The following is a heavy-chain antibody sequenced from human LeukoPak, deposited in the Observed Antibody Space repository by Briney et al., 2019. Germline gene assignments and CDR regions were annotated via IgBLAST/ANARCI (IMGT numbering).Heavy chain of an antibody. CDR1: GGSISSSSYY. V-gene: IGHV4-39*07. CDR2: IYYSGST. Sequence: SETLSLTCTVSGGSISSSSYYWGWIRQPPGKGLEWIGSIYYSGSTYYNPSLKSRVTISVDTSKNQFSLKLSSVTAADTAVYYCASVGGSYWRWFDPWGQGTLVTVSS. J-gene: IGHJ5*02. CDR3: ASVGGSYWRWFDP. D-gene: IGHD1-26*01.